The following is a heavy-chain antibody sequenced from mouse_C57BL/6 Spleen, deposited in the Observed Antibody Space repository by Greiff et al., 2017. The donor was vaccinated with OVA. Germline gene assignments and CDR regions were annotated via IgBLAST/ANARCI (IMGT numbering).Heavy chain of an antibody. CDR1: GYTFTSYG. D-gene: IGHD2-1*01. CDR2: IYPRSGNT. V-gene: IGHV1-81*01. Sequence: VQLQQSGAELARPGASVKLSCKASGYTFTSYGISWVKQRTGQGLEWIGEIYPRSGNTYYNEKFKGKATLTADKSSSTAYMELRSLTSEDSAVYFCETYGNYGWYFDVWGTGTTVTVSS. CDR3: ETYGNYGWYFDV. J-gene: IGHJ1*03.